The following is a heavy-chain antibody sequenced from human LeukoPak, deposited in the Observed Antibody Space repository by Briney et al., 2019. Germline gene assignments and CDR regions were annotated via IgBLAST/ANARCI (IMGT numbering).Heavy chain of an antibody. CDR2: INPRGGST. J-gene: IGHJ4*02. Sequence: ASVKVSCKASGYTFTSHFMHWVRQAPGQGLEWMGIINPRGGSTSYTQKFQGRVTMTRDTSTSTVYMELSSLRSEDTAVYYCTSLLADLQGYYFDYWGQGTLVTVSS. CDR1: GYTFTSHF. CDR3: TSLLADLQGYYFDY. D-gene: IGHD6-19*01. V-gene: IGHV1-46*01.